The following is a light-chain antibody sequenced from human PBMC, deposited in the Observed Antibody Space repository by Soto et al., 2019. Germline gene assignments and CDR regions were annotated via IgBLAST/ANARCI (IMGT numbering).Light chain of an antibody. V-gene: IGLV1-47*01. Sequence: QSVLTQPPSASGTPGQRVTISCTGSSSDIGSNYVYWYQQLPEMAPKLLIYKNDQCPSGISERFSGSKSGTSASLAISGLRTEDEANYYCASWDDTLSGRVFGGGTKLTVL. J-gene: IGLJ3*02. CDR2: KND. CDR1: SSDIGSNY. CDR3: ASWDDTLSGRV.